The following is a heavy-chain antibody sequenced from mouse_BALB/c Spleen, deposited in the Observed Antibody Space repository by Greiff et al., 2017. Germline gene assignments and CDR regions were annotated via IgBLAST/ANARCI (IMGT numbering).Heavy chain of an antibody. CDR2: IYPSDSYT. J-gene: IGHJ4*01. CDR3: TRDYRGAMDY. Sequence: QVQLQQPGAELVRPGASVKLSCKASGYTFTSYWINWVKQRPGQGLEWIGNIYPSDSYTNYNQKFKDKATLTVDKSSSTAYMQLSSPTSEDSAVYYCTRDYRGAMDYWGQGTSVTVSS. CDR1: GYTFTSYW. V-gene: IGHV1-69*02. D-gene: IGHD2-14*01.